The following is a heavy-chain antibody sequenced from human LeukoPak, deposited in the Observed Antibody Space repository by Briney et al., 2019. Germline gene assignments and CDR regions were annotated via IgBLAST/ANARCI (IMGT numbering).Heavy chain of an antibody. D-gene: IGHD3-9*01. Sequence: GGSLRLSCAASGFTFSNAWMSWVRQAPGKGLEWVGRIKSKTDGGTTDYAAPVKGRFTISRDDSKNTLYPQMNSLKTEDTAVYYCTTAFPGLLRYFDWLLTNPDYWGQGTLVTVSS. CDR1: GFTFSNAW. J-gene: IGHJ4*02. CDR3: TTAFPGLLRYFDWLLTNPDY. CDR2: IKSKTDGGTT. V-gene: IGHV3-15*01.